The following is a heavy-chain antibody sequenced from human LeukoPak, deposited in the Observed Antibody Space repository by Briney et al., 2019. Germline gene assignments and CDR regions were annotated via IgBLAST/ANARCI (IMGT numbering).Heavy chain of an antibody. CDR1: GGSISSYY. CDR3: ARARYYYGSGSPEYYFDY. V-gene: IGHV4-4*07. J-gene: IGHJ4*02. D-gene: IGHD3-10*01. CDR2: IYTSGST. Sequence: SETLSLTCTVSGGSISSYYWSWIRQPAGKGLEWIGRIYTSGSTNYNPSLKSRVTMSVDTSKNQFSLKLSSVTAADTAVYYCARARYYYGSGSPEYYFDYWGQGTLVTVSS.